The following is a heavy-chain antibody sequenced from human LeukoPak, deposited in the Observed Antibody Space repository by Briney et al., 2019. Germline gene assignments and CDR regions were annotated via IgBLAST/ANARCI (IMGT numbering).Heavy chain of an antibody. CDR2: ISSSSSYI. CDR1: GFTFSSYS. CDR3: ARDGPNSSSYPSWFDP. D-gene: IGHD6-6*01. V-gene: IGHV3-21*01. Sequence: PGGSLRLSSAASGFTFSSYSMNWGRQAPGKGLEWVSSISSSSSYIYYADSVKGRFTISRDNAKNSLYLQMNSLRDEDTAVYYCARDGPNSSSYPSWFDPWGQGTLVTVSS. J-gene: IGHJ5*02.